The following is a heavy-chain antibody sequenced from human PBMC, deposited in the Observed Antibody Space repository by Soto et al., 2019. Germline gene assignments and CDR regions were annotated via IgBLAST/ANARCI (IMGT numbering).Heavy chain of an antibody. D-gene: IGHD3-16*01. CDR3: ARDKGGGSILDPTSSIDY. CDR1: GFTFSSYA. Sequence: GGSLRLSCAASGFTFSSYAMHWVRQAPGKGLEWVAVISYDGSNKYYADSVKGRFTISRDNSKNTLYLQMNSLRAEDTAVYYCARDKGGGSILDPTSSIDYWGQGTLVTVSS. CDR2: ISYDGSNK. V-gene: IGHV3-30-3*01. J-gene: IGHJ4*02.